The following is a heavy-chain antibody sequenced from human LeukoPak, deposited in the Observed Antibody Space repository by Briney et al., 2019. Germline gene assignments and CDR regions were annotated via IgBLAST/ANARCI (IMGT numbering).Heavy chain of an antibody. CDR3: ARDGYSHGQFDY. V-gene: IGHV3-23*01. J-gene: IGHJ4*02. Sequence: GGSLRLSCAASGFTFSNSDLSWVRQAPGKGLDWVSAISGSGGGTFYADSVKGRFTIYRDNSKNTLFLQMNSLRAEDTAVYYCARDGYSHGQFDYWGQGTLLTVSS. D-gene: IGHD5-18*01. CDR2: ISGSGGGT. CDR1: GFTFSNSD.